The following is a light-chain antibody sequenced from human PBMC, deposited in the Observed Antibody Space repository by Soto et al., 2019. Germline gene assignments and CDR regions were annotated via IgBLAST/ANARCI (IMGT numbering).Light chain of an antibody. CDR2: DAS. J-gene: IGKJ1*01. V-gene: IGKV1-5*01. CDR1: QSIGDS. Sequence: TSSPSSLSSSVGDRVTITCRASQSIGDSLAWYQQKPGKAPKLLIYDASSLQSGVPSRFSGSGSGTEFTLTISSLQPDDFATYYWQQHNIYTWTFGQGTNVDIK. CDR3: QQHNIYTWT.